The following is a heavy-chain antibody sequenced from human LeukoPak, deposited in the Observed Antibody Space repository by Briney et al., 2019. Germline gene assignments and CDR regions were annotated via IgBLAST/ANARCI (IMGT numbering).Heavy chain of an antibody. J-gene: IGHJ4*02. Sequence: TGGSLRLSCAASGFTFSSYSMNWVRQAPGKGLEWVSSISSSSSYIYYADSVKGRFTISRDSSKNTVYLQMNSLRAEDTAVYYCAKDRMATIIGEFDYWGQGTLVTVSS. CDR2: ISSSSSYI. CDR3: AKDRMATIIGEFDY. V-gene: IGHV3-21*01. CDR1: GFTFSSYS. D-gene: IGHD5-24*01.